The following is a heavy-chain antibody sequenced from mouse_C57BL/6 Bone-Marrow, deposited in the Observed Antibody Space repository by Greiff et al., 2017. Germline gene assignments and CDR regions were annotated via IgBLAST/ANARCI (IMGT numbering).Heavy chain of an antibody. V-gene: IGHV5-4*01. CDR1: GFTFSSYA. D-gene: IGHD2-4*01. J-gene: IGHJ4*01. CDR3: ARDNYDYDVCAMDY. CDR2: ISDGGSFT. Sequence: EVQLVESGGGLVKPGGSLKLSCAASGFTFSSYAMSWVRQTPEKRLEWVATISDGGSFTYYPDNVKGRFTISRDNAKNNLYLQKSHLKSEDTAMYYCARDNYDYDVCAMDYWGQGTSVTVSS.